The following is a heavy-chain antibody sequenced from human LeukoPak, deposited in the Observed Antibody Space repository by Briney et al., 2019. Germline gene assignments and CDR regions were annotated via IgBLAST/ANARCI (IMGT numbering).Heavy chain of an antibody. J-gene: IGHJ4*02. CDR3: AARSITIFGVVTDDY. V-gene: IGHV1-58*01. CDR1: GFTFTSSA. D-gene: IGHD3-3*01. CDR2: IVVGSGNT. Sequence: SVMVSCKASGFTFTSSAVQWVRQARGQGLEWIGWIVVGSGNTNCAQKFQERVTITRDMSTSTAYMELSSLRSEDTAVYYCAARSITIFGVVTDDYWGQGTLVTVSS.